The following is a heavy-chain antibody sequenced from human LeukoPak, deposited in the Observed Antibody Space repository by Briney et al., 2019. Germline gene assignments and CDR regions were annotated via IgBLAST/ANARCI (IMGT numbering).Heavy chain of an antibody. CDR1: GGTFSSYA. CDR2: IIPIFGTA. J-gene: IGHJ5*02. Sequence: GASVKVSCKASGGTFSSYAISWVRQAPGQGLEWMGGIIPIFGTANYAQKFQGRVTITADKSTSTAYMELSSLRSEDTAVYYCARDLAATYYRNWFDPWGQGTLVTVSS. CDR3: ARDLAATYYRNWFDP. D-gene: IGHD6-13*01. V-gene: IGHV1-69*06.